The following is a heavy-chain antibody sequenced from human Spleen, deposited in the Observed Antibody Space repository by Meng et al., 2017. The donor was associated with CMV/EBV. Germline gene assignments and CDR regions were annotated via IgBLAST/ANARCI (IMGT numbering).Heavy chain of an antibody. CDR3: ARDEGYCSSTSCYANWFDP. V-gene: IGHV3-20*04. D-gene: IGHD2-2*01. CDR2: INWNGGST. Sequence: GGSLKISCAASGFTFDDYGMSWVRQAPGKGLEWVSGINWNGGSTGYADSVKGRFTISRDNAKNSLYLQMNSLRAEDTALYYCARDEGYCSSTSCYANWFDPWGQGTLVTVSS. CDR1: GFTFDDYG. J-gene: IGHJ5*02.